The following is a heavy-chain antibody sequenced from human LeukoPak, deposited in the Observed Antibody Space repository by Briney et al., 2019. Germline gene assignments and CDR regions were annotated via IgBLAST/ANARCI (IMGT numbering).Heavy chain of an antibody. CDR1: GDTFTANY. Sequence: GASVKVSCKPSGDTFTANYLHWVRQAPGQGLEWLGWINLNTGYTKYAQKFQGRVTMTRDTSTSSAFMELSRLRSDDTAVYFCAEDVGRTGTNCFDPWGQGTLVTVS. CDR3: AEDVGRTGTNCFDP. D-gene: IGHD1-1*01. CDR2: INLNTGYT. V-gene: IGHV1-2*02. J-gene: IGHJ5*02.